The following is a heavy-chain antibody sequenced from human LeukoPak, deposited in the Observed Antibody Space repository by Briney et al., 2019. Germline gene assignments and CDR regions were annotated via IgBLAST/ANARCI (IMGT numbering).Heavy chain of an antibody. CDR2: IWYDGSNK. CDR1: GFTFSSYG. Sequence: PGGSLRLSCAASGFTFSSYGMHWVRQAPGKGLEWVAVIWYDGSNKYYADSVKGRFTISRDNSKNTLYLQMNSLRAEDTAVYYCARDHGAGTFQIYFDYWGQGTLVTVSS. J-gene: IGHJ4*02. V-gene: IGHV3-33*01. CDR3: ARDHGAGTFQIYFDY. D-gene: IGHD4/OR15-4a*01.